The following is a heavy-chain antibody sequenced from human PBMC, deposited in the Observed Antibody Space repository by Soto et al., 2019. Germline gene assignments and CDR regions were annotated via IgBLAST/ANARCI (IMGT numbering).Heavy chain of an antibody. CDR3: ARDLRRIVAMISHYYYGMDA. V-gene: IGHV3-21*01. J-gene: IGHJ6*02. Sequence: GGSLRLSCAASGFTFSSYSMNWVRQAPGKGLEWVSSISSSSSYIYYADSVKGRFTISRDNAKNSLYLQMNSLRAEDTAVYYCARDLRRIVAMISHYYYGMDAWGQGTTVTVSS. D-gene: IGHD5-12*01. CDR2: ISSSSSYI. CDR1: GFTFSSYS.